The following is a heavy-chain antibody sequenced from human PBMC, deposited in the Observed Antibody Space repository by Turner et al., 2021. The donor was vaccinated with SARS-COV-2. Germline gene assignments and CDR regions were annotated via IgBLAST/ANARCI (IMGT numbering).Heavy chain of an antibody. D-gene: IGHD3-22*01. J-gene: IGHJ6*02. CDR2: ISGNGDST. Sequence: EVQLLESGGGLIQPGGSLRLSCAASGFTFSSYAMGWVRQAAGKGLEWVSFISGNGDSTYYADSVKGRFTISRDNSKNTLYLQMHSLRAEDTAVYYCAKDLAAYYDSSGYSYYYGVDVWGQGTTVTVS. V-gene: IGHV3-23*01. CDR1: GFTFSSYA. CDR3: AKDLAAYYDSSGYSYYYGVDV.